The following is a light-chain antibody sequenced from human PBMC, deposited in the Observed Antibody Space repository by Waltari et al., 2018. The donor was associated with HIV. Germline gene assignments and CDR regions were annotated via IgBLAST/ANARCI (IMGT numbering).Light chain of an antibody. Sequence: QSELTQPPSVSAAPGQRVTISCTGSSSNIGAGYDVHWYQQVPGRAPKVIRYGNNNRHSGVPDRFSGSKSGSAASLVITGIQSEDEADYYCQCYDSNLSGLFGGGTKVTVL. J-gene: IGLJ2*01. V-gene: IGLV1-40*01. CDR1: SSNIGAGYD. CDR3: QCYDSNLSGL. CDR2: GNN.